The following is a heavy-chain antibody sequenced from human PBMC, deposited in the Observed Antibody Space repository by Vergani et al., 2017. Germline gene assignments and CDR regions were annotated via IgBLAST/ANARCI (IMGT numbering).Heavy chain of an antibody. CDR3: ARSRSSGWRGLRFQH. CDR1: GYSFTSYW. V-gene: IGHV5-51*03. D-gene: IGHD6-19*01. CDR2: IYPGDSYT. Sequence: EVQLVQSGAEVKKPGESLKISCKGSGYSFTSYWIGWVRQMPGKGLEWMGIIYPGDSYTRYSPSFQGQVTISADKSISTAYLQWSSLKASDTAMYYCARSRSSGWRGLRFQHWGQGTLVTVSS. J-gene: IGHJ1*01.